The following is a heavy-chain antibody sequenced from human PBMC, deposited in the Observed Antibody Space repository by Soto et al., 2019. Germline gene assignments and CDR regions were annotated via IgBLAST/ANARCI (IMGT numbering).Heavy chain of an antibody. CDR3: ARAVAVPADFEY. Sequence: GASVKVSCKASGYTFTGYSMHWARHDPGQRLEWMGWINAGNGNTKYSQKFQGRVTITRDTSASTAYMELSSLRSEDTAVYYCARAVAVPADFEYWGQGTLVTVSS. D-gene: IGHD6-19*01. J-gene: IGHJ4*02. CDR2: INAGNGNT. V-gene: IGHV1-3*01. CDR1: GYTFTGYS.